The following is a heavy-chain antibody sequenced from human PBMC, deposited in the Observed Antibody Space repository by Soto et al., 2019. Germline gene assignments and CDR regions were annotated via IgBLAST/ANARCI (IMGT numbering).Heavy chain of an antibody. J-gene: IGHJ6*02. CDR2: IIPIFGTA. Sequence: SVKVSCKASGGTFSSYAISWVRQAPGQGLEWMGGIIPIFGTANYAQKFQGRVTITADESTSTAYMELSSLRSEDTAVYYFARDYLDCSGGSCYSFLGMDVWGQGTTVTVSS. D-gene: IGHD2-15*01. CDR1: GGTFSSYA. CDR3: ARDYLDCSGGSCYSFLGMDV. V-gene: IGHV1-69*13.